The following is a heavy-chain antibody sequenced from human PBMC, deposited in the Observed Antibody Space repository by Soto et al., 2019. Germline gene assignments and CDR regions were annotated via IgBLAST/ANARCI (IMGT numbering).Heavy chain of an antibody. D-gene: IGHD2-21*02. J-gene: IGHJ6*02. CDR2: IITIFGTA. V-gene: IGHV1-69*12. CDR1: GGTFSSYA. CDR3: ARKNVVVTAIPYYYYGMDV. Sequence: QVQLVQSGAEVKKPGSSVKVSCKASGGTFSSYAISWVRQAPGQGLEWMGGIITIFGTANYAQKFQGRVTITADESTSTAYMELSSLRSEDTAVYYCARKNVVVTAIPYYYYGMDVWGQGTTVTVSS.